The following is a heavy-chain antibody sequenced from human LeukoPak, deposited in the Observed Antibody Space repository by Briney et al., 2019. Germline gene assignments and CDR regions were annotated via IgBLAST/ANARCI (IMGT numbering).Heavy chain of an antibody. D-gene: IGHD2-15*01. CDR3: ASAGVAHTDYYYYMDV. CDR1: GGSIRSTSYY. CDR2: IYYSGST. V-gene: IGHV4-61*01. Sequence: SETLSLTCTVSGGSIRSTSYYWSWIRQPPGKGLEWIGYIYYSGSTNYNPSLKSRVTISVDTSKNQFSLKLSSVTAADTAVYYCASAGVAHTDYYYYMDVWGKGTTVTVSS. J-gene: IGHJ6*03.